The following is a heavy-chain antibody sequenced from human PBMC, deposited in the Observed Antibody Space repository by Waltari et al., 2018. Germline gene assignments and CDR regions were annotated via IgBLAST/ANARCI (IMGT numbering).Heavy chain of an antibody. CDR1: DCSISSSTYY. J-gene: IGHJ3*02. V-gene: IGHV4-39*01. CDR3: ARLPISLGVGSVFDI. CDR2: IYYSGST. D-gene: IGHD2-15*01. Sequence: QMQLQESGPGLVKPSEPLSLPCTVSDCSISSSTYYWGWIRQPPGKGLEWIGNIYYSGSTYYKPSLKSRLTISVDTSKNQFSLNLRSVTAADTAVYYCARLPISLGVGSVFDIWGQGTMVTVSS.